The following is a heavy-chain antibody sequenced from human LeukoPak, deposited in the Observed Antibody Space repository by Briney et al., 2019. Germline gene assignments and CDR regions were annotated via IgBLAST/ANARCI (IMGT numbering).Heavy chain of an antibody. J-gene: IGHJ4*02. V-gene: IGHV3-20*04. CDR3: AKDMGSGWWSLDY. CDR1: GFTFDDYG. CDR2: INRNGDST. D-gene: IGHD6-19*01. Sequence: GGSLRLSCAASGFTFDDYGMSWVRQGPGKGLEWVSAINRNGDSTGYADSVKGRFTISRDNAKNSLYLQMNSLRAEVTALYYCAKDMGSGWWSLDYWGQGTLVTVSS.